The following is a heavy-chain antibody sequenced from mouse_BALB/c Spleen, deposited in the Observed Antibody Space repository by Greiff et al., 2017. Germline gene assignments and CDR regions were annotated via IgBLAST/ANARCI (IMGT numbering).Heavy chain of an antibody. D-gene: IGHD2-14*01. Sequence: QVHVKQSGAELARPGASVKMSCKASGYTFTSYTMHWVKQRPGQGLEWIGYINPSSGYTNYNQKFKDKATLTADKSSSTAYMQLSSLTSEDSAVYYCARGEVRRPYWYFDVWGAGTTVTVSS. CDR2: INPSSGYT. V-gene: IGHV1-4*01. J-gene: IGHJ1*01. CDR3: ARGEVRRPYWYFDV. CDR1: GYTFTSYT.